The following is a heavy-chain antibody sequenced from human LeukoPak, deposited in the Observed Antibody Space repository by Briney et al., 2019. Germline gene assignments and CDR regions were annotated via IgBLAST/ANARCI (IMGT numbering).Heavy chain of an antibody. Sequence: GASVKVSCKVSGYTLTKLSMHWVRQAPGKGLEWMGGFDPEDGETIYAQKFQGRVTMTEDTSTDTAYMELSSLRSEDTAVYYCATDLHYYGSGSFDYWGQGTLVTVSS. D-gene: IGHD3-10*01. CDR3: ATDLHYYGSGSFDY. CDR1: GYTLTKLS. J-gene: IGHJ4*02. V-gene: IGHV1-24*01. CDR2: FDPEDGET.